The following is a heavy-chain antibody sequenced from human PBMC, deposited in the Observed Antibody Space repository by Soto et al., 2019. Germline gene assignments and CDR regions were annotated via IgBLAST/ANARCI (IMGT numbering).Heavy chain of an antibody. CDR3: AREIWFGELLQPDY. D-gene: IGHD3-10*01. CDR1: GGSISSYY. CDR2: IYYSGST. J-gene: IGHJ4*02. V-gene: IGHV4-59*01. Sequence: SETLSLTCTVSGGSISSYYWSWIRQPPGKGLEWIGYIYYSGSTNYNPSPKSRVTISVDTSKNQFSLKLSSVTAADTAVYYCAREIWFGELLQPDYWGQGTLVTVSS.